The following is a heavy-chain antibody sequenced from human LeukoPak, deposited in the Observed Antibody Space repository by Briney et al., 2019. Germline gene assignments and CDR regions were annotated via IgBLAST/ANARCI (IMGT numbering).Heavy chain of an antibody. V-gene: IGHV3-23*01. J-gene: IGHJ6*02. CDR2: ISGSGGST. D-gene: IGHD3-10*01. CDR3: AKRAPMVRGRTDYQYGMDV. CDR1: GFTFSSNA. Sequence: GGSLRLSCAASGFTFSSNAMSWVRQAPGKGLEWVSAISGSGGSTYYADSVKGRFTISRDNSKNTLYLQMNSLRAEDTAVYYCAKRAPMVRGRTDYQYGMDVWGQGTTVTVSS.